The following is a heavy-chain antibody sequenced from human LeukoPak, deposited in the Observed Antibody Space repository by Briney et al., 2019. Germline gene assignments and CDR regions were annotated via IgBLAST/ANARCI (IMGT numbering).Heavy chain of an antibody. CDR1: GGSISSSNW. Sequence: PSGTLSLTCAVSGGSISSSNWWSWVRQPPGKGLEWIGEIYHSGSTNYNPSLKSRVTISVDKSKNQFSLKLSSVTAADTAVYYCARVAPYYDFWSGYYYYYGMDVWGQGTTVTVSS. V-gene: IGHV4-4*02. J-gene: IGHJ6*02. CDR3: ARVAPYYDFWSGYYYYYGMDV. CDR2: IYHSGST. D-gene: IGHD3-3*01.